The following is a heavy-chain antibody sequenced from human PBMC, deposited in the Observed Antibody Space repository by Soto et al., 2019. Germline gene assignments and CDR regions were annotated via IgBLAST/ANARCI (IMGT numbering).Heavy chain of an antibody. D-gene: IGHD3-22*01. V-gene: IGHV3-15*01. CDR1: GFTFSNTW. J-gene: IGHJ6*02. CDR3: TTDGQGDSSGYYYYYYGMDV. CDR2: IKSKTDGGTT. Sequence: GGSLRLSCAASGFTFSNTWMSWVRQAPGKGLEWVGRIKSKTDGGTTDYAAPVKGRFTITRDDSKNTLYLQMNSLKTEDTAVYYCTTDGQGDSSGYYYYYYGMDVWGQGTTVTVAS.